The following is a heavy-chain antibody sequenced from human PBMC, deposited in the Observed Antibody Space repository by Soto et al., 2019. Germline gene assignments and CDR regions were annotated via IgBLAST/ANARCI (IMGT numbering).Heavy chain of an antibody. D-gene: IGHD2-8*02. J-gene: IGHJ6*02. Sequence: QVQLQESGPGLVKPSETLSLTCTVSGGSISSYYWSWIRQPPGKGLEWIGYIYYSGSTNYNPSLKSRVTKSVDTSKNQCSLKLSSVTAADTAVYYCARDIKGTDYYYYGMDVWGQWTTVTVSS. CDR2: IYYSGST. CDR3: ARDIKGTDYYYYGMDV. CDR1: GGSISSYY. V-gene: IGHV4-59*01.